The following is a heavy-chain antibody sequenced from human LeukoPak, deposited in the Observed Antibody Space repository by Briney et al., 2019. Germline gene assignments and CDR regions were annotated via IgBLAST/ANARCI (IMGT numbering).Heavy chain of an antibody. D-gene: IGHD3-10*01. J-gene: IGHJ5*02. CDR2: IYYSGST. Sequence: SETLSLTCTVSGGSISSGGYYWSWIHQHPGKGLEWIGYIYYSGSTYYNPSLKSRVTISVDTSKNQFSLKLSSVTAADTAVYYCGGGGVLWFGELVWFDPWGQGTLVTVSS. CDR1: GGSISSGGYY. V-gene: IGHV4-31*03. CDR3: GGGGVLWFGELVWFDP.